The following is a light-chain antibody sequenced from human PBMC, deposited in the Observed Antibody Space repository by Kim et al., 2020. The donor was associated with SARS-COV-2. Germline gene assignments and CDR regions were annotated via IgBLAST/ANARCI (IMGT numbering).Light chain of an antibody. CDR1: QSVYSW. CDR2: QAS. V-gene: IGKV1-5*03. Sequence: DIQMTQSPSTLSAFVGNRVTITCRASQSVYSWLAWYQQKPGKAPKLLIYQASKLASGVPSRFSGSGSGTDFTLTISNLQPDDSAIYYCKQYETYWTFGPGTKVDIK. CDR3: KQYETYWT. J-gene: IGKJ1*01.